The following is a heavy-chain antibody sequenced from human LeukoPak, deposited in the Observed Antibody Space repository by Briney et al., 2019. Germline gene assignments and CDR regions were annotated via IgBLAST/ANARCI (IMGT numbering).Heavy chain of an antibody. D-gene: IGHD3-22*01. CDR1: GFTFSSYW. Sequence: PGGSLRLSCAASGFTFSSYWMSWVRQAPGKGLEWVANIKQDGSEKYYVDSVKGRFTISRDNAKNSLYLQMNSLRAEDTAVDYCGRLTISGLDYGGQETLVTVP. CDR3: GRLTISGLDY. V-gene: IGHV3-7*01. J-gene: IGHJ4*02. CDR2: IKQDGSEK.